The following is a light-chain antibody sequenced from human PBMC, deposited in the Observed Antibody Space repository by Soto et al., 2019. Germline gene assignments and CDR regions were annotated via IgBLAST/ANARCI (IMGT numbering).Light chain of an antibody. CDR3: SSYTSSSTYVV. CDR2: DVS. J-gene: IGLJ2*01. CDR1: RSDVGGYNY. Sequence: QSALTQPASVSGSPGQSITITCNGTRSDVGGYNYVSWYQQHPGKAPKLMIYDVSNRPSGVSNRFSGSKSGNTASLTTSGLQAEDEADYYCSSYTSSSTYVVFGGGTKVTVL. V-gene: IGLV2-14*01.